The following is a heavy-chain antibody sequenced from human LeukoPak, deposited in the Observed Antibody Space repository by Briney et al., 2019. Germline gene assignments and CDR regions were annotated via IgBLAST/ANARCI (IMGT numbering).Heavy chain of an antibody. CDR3: ARFKGGTGFEY. J-gene: IGHJ4*02. Sequence: PSETLSLTCAVSGGSISNTDFDWAWIRQPPGQGLEWIATISSSGKSYYNPYLMSRVTISVDTSKNQFSLDVTSVTAADTALFYCARFKGGTGFEYWGRGILVIVS. V-gene: IGHV4-39*01. CDR2: ISSSGKS. CDR1: GGSISNTDFD. D-gene: IGHD1-26*01.